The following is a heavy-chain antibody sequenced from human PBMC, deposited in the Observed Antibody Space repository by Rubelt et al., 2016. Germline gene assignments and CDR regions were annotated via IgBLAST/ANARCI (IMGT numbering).Heavy chain of an antibody. Sequence: QLQLQLSGPRLVKPSETLSLTCTVSGGSISSTAYYWGWVRQPPGKGLEWIGSIYSGWGADCNPSLKSRVTMSIETSRNQFTLRLTSVTAADTAVYYCARPSDYGDYIGYWGRGTPVTVSS. CDR3: ARPSDYGDYIGY. CDR2: IYSGWGA. D-gene: IGHD4-17*01. CDR1: GGSISSTAYY. V-gene: IGHV4-39*01. J-gene: IGHJ4*02.